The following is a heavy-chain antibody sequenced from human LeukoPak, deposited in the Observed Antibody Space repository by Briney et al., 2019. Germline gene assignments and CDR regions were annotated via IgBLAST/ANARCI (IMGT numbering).Heavy chain of an antibody. Sequence: SETLSLTCTVSGVSISSDGYYWSWIRQPPGKGLEWIGHIYYTGSTNYNASLKSRVTISVDRSKNQVSLNLNSVTAADTAVYYCASPMTLVVRGLAGIDAFDVWGQGTMVTVSS. D-gene: IGHD3-10*01. CDR2: IYYTGST. CDR1: GVSISSDGYY. J-gene: IGHJ3*01. V-gene: IGHV4-30-2*01. CDR3: ASPMTLVVRGLAGIDAFDV.